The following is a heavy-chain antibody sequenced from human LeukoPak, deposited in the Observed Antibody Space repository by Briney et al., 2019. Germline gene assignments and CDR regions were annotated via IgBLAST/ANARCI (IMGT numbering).Heavy chain of an antibody. D-gene: IGHD1-26*01. V-gene: IGHV3-23*01. Sequence: GGSLGLSCAASGFTFRDYGMSWVRQAPGKGLEWVSSINNAGVNTHYADSVKGRFTISRDNSKNTLYLQMNSLRAEDTAIYYCAKEYTGTFSPFPSYFDNWGQGTLVTVSS. CDR1: GFTFRDYG. CDR2: INNAGVNT. CDR3: AKEYTGTFSPFPSYFDN. J-gene: IGHJ4*02.